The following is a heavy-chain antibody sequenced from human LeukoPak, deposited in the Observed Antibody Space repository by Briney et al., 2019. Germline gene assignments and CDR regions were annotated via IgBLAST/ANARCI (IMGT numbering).Heavy chain of an antibody. CDR3: ARLAVGGFDY. CDR1: GGSISSGSYY. V-gene: IGHV4-61*02. D-gene: IGHD3-16*01. Sequence: NSSETLSLTCTVSGGSISSGSYYWSWIRQPAGKGLEWIGRIYTSGSTNYNPSLKSRFTISVDTSKNQFSLKLSSVTAADTAVYYCARLAVGGFDYWGQGTLVTVSS. CDR2: IYTSGST. J-gene: IGHJ4*02.